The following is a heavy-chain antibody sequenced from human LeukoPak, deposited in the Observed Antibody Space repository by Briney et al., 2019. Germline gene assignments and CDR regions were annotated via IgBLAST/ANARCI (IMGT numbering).Heavy chain of an antibody. CDR1: GFTFSSYG. D-gene: IGHD2-2*01. Sequence: PGGSLRLSCAASGFTFSSYGMHWVRRAPGKGLEWVAFIRYDGSNKYYADSVKGRFTISRDNSKNTLYLQMNSLRAEDTAVYYCAKEESRYQLLWSYFQHWGQGTLVTVSS. V-gene: IGHV3-30*02. J-gene: IGHJ1*01. CDR2: IRYDGSNK. CDR3: AKEESRYQLLWSYFQH.